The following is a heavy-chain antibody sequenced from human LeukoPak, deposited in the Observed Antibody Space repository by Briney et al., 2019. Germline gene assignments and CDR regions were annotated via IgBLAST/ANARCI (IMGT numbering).Heavy chain of an antibody. D-gene: IGHD1-26*01. CDR1: GLPFRIRA. Sequence: GGPLRPSGKFLGLPFRIRAFPGVARPPGKEWDWVSSITGSGGTTFYADSVKGRFSISRDDSKNTLYLQMRSLRVDDTGFYYCMSKPILGGADYWGQGSLVTVSS. CDR3: MSKPILGGADY. V-gene: IGHV3-23*01. CDR2: ITGSGGTT. J-gene: IGHJ4*02.